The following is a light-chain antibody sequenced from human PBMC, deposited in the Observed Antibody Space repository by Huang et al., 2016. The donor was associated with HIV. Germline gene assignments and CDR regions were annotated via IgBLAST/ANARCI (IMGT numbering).Light chain of an antibody. V-gene: IGKV2-30*02. CDR2: KVS. CDR1: KCRVQRDGNID. CDR3: MQGTHWPGT. J-gene: IGKJ2*01. Sequence: DVVMSQSSLSLPVILGTPASISCKSSKCRVQRDGNIDCMWCHQRPGQSPWRLIYKVSNRDSGVPDRFSGSGSGTDFTLKISGVEADDVGIYYCMQGTHWPGTFGQGTKLEI.